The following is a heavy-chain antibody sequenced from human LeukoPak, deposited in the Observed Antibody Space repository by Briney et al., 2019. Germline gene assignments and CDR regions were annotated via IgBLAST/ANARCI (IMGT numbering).Heavy chain of an antibody. D-gene: IGHD1-1*01. CDR2: IHYSGST. Sequence: SETLSLTCTVSGGSISSYYWSWIRQPPGKGLEWIGSIHYSGSTNYNPSLKSRLTISVDTSKNQFSLKLSSVTAADTAVYYCAREGTAGTNLNWFDPWGQGTLVTVSS. V-gene: IGHV4-59*01. CDR1: GGSISSYY. J-gene: IGHJ5*02. CDR3: AREGTAGTNLNWFDP.